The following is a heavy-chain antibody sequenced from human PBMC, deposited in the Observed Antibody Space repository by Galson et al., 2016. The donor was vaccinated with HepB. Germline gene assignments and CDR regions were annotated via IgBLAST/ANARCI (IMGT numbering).Heavy chain of an antibody. CDR2: INSDGSRT. Sequence: SLRLSCAASGFTSSSYWMQWVRQVPGKGRVWVSRINSDGSRTSYADSVKGRCTISRDNAKNTLYLQMDSLRAEDTAVYYCARYWYFDVWGRGALVTVSS. J-gene: IGHJ2*01. V-gene: IGHV3-74*01. CDR1: GFTSSSYW. CDR3: ARYWYFDV.